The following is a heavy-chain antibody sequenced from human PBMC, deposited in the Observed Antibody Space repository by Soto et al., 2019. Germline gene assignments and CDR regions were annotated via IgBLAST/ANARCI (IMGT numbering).Heavy chain of an antibody. D-gene: IGHD6-19*01. V-gene: IGHV6-1*01. CDR3: VRDRQWAFDV. J-gene: IGHJ3*01. CDR2: ICYRSKWHN. Sequence: PSQTLSLTCAISGDSVSVKNAAWNWIRQSPSRGLEWLGRICYRSKWHNDYAVSVKDRITIIPDTSKNHFSLQLSSVKPADTAVYYCVRDRQWAFDVWGQGTMVTVSS. CDR1: GDSVSVKNAA.